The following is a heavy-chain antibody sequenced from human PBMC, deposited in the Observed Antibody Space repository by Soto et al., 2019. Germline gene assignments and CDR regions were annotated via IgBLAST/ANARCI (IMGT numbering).Heavy chain of an antibody. CDR3: AVVYDSSGYGLGYYYGMDV. Sequence: ASETLSLTCTVSGGSISSGDYYWSWIRQPPGKGLEWIGYIYYSGSTYYNPSLKSRVTISVDTSKNQFSLKLSSVTAADTAVYYCAVVYDSSGYGLGYYYGMDVWGQGTTVTVSS. CDR2: IYYSGST. V-gene: IGHV4-30-4*01. J-gene: IGHJ6*02. D-gene: IGHD3-22*01. CDR1: GGSISSGDYY.